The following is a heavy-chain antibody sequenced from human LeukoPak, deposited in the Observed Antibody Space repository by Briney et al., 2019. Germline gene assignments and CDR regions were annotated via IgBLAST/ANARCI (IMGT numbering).Heavy chain of an antibody. V-gene: IGHV3-33*01. CDR1: GFTFSSYG. CDR2: IWYDGSNK. D-gene: IGHD2-8*01. Sequence: PGGSLRLSCAASGFTFSSYGMHWVRQAPGKGLEWVAVIWYDGSNKYYVDSVKGRFTISRDNSKNTLYLQMNSLRAEDTAVYYCARDPDCTNGVCYRAYYYGMDVWGQGTTVTVSS. CDR3: ARDPDCTNGVCYRAYYYGMDV. J-gene: IGHJ6*02.